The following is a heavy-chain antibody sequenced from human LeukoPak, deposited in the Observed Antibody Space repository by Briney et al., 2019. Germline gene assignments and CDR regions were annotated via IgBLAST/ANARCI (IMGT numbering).Heavy chain of an antibody. J-gene: IGHJ3*02. D-gene: IGHD6-13*01. V-gene: IGHV3-9*01. CDR3: AKGGSSSWYWNAFDI. Sequence: GGSLRLSCAASGFTFSSYAMSWVRQAPGKGLEWVSGISWNSGSIGYADSVKGRFTISRDNAKNSLYLQMNSLRAEDTALYYCAKGGSSSWYWNAFDIWGQGTMVTVSS. CDR2: ISWNSGSI. CDR1: GFTFSSYA.